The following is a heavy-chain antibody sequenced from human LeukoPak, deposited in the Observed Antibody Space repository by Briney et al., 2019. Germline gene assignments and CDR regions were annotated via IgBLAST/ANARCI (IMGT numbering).Heavy chain of an antibody. Sequence: GGSLRLSCAASGFTFSSYAMSWVRQAPGKGLEWVSAISGSGGSTYYADSVKGRFTISRDNSKNTLYLQMNSLRAEDTAVYYCAKDWFGYYYDSSGLDYWGQGTLVTVSS. D-gene: IGHD3-22*01. V-gene: IGHV3-23*01. CDR1: GFTFSSYA. CDR3: AKDWFGYYYDSSGLDY. J-gene: IGHJ4*02. CDR2: ISGSGGST.